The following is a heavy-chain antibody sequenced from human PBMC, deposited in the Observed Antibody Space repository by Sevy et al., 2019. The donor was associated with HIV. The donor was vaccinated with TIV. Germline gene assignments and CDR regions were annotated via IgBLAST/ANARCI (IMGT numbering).Heavy chain of an antibody. V-gene: IGHV3-33*01. CDR3: ARDLEFYDYGDYGPAFMPDF. CDR2: IWFDGSNT. CDR1: GFTFSSFG. J-gene: IGHJ4*01. Sequence: GGSLRLSCAASGFTFSSFGMHWVRQAPGKGLEWLAVIWFDGSNTYYSDSVKGRFTIPRDIAKNTLHLQMNSLRAEDTAVYYCARDLEFYDYGDYGPAFMPDFWGHGTLVTVSS. D-gene: IGHD4-17*01.